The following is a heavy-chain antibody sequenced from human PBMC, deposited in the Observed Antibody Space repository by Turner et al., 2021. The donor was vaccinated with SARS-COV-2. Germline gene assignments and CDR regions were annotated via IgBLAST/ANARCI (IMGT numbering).Heavy chain of an antibody. D-gene: IGHD6-13*01. J-gene: IGHJ4*02. CDR2: MYYSGST. Sequence: QLQLQESGPGLVKPSETLSLTCTVSGGSISSSSYYWGWIRQPPGKGLEWIGSMYYSGSTYYNPSLKSRVTISVDTSKNQFSLKLSSVTAADTAVYYCAENSSSWPNYFDYWAQGTLVTVSS. V-gene: IGHV4-39*01. CDR3: AENSSSWPNYFDY. CDR1: GGSISSSSYY.